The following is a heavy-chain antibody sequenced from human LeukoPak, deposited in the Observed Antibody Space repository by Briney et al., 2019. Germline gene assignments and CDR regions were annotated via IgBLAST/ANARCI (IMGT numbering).Heavy chain of an antibody. V-gene: IGHV3-23*01. CDR1: GFTFSSYG. D-gene: IGHD6-13*01. J-gene: IGHJ6*04. CDR3: AKDRHLRIAAALDV. CDR2: ISGSGGST. Sequence: PGGSLRLSCAASGFTFSSYGMSWVRQAPGKGLEWVSAISGSGGSTYYADSVKGRFTISRDNSKNTLYLQMNSLRAEDTAVYYCAKDRHLRIAAALDVWGKGTTVTISS.